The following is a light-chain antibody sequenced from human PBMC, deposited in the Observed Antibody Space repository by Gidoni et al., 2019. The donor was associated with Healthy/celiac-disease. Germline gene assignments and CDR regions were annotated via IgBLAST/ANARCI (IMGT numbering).Light chain of an antibody. CDR2: AAS. Sequence: DIQMTQSPSSLSASVGDRVTITCRASQSISSYLNWSQQKPGKAPKLLIYAASSLQSWVPSRFSGSGSGTDFTLTISSLQPEDFATYYCQQSYSTPGTFGGGTKVEIK. CDR1: QSISSY. J-gene: IGKJ4*01. V-gene: IGKV1-39*01. CDR3: QQSYSTPGT.